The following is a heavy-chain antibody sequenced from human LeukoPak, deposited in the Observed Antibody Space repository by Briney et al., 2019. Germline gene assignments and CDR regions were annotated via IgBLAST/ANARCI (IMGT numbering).Heavy chain of an antibody. CDR1: GGAITNYY. CDR3: ARDPSPI. CDR2: IYYTGST. J-gene: IGHJ4*02. V-gene: IGHV4-59*01. Sequence: NASETLSLTCGVSGGAITNYYWNWIRQAPGKGLEWLGYIYYTGSTTYNPSVKSRITISLDTSKEQISLKLRSVTAADTAVYYCARDPSPIWGQGTLVTVSS.